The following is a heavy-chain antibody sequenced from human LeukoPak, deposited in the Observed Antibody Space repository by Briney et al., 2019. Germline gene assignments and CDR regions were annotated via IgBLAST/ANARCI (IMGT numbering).Heavy chain of an antibody. CDR2: IKQDGSEK. CDR1: GFTFSSYW. J-gene: IGHJ5*02. Sequence: PGGSLRLSCAASGFTFSSYWMSWVREAPGKGLEWVANIKQDGSEKYYVDSVKGRFTISRDNAKNSLYLQMNSLRAEDTAVYYCARSLGYCSSTSCYFWFDPWGQGTLVTVSS. CDR3: ARSLGYCSSTSCYFWFDP. V-gene: IGHV3-7*01. D-gene: IGHD2-2*01.